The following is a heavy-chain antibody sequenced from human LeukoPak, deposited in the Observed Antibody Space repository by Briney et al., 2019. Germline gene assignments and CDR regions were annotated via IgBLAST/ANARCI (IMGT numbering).Heavy chain of an antibody. J-gene: IGHJ4*02. CDR1: GFSFNSYW. D-gene: IGHD5-18*01. CDR3: TRGDWANGSYYEY. Sequence: PGGSLRLSCAASGFSFNSYWMHWVRQAPGKGLVWVSLIKSDGSDRRYADSVKGRFTISRDNAKNTLFLQMNNLTAEDTAVYYCTRGDWANGSYYEYWGQGKMVTVSS. CDR2: IKSDGSDR. V-gene: IGHV3-74*01.